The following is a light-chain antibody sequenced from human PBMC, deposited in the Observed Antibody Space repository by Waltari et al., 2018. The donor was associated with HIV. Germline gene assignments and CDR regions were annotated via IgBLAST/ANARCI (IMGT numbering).Light chain of an antibody. CDR2: DDD. V-gene: IGLV3-10*01. CDR3: YSTGSGDSHKGV. J-gene: IGLJ1*01. CDR1: PLQDKP. Sequence: SDELTHSSRVAATAGVTDPVTSAGDPLQDKPVNWAWPQLGQGPVVLIYDDDKRPSAISDKISGSKSGAVATLTISGAQVQDEADYYCYSTGSGDSHKGVFGGGTCVTVV.